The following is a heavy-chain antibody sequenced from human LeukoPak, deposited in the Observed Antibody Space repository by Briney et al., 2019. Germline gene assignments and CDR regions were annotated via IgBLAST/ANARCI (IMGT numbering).Heavy chain of an antibody. J-gene: IGHJ4*02. V-gene: IGHV3-15*01. D-gene: IGHD2-2*02. CDR1: GFTFSNGW. Sequence: GGSLRLSCAASGFTFSNGWMSWVRQAPGKGLEWVGRIKSRSERGTTDYAAPVKGRFTISRDGSTNTVYLHMNSLKTEDTAVYFCTSNLYCSTSSCYTLDNWGQGTLVAVSP. CDR3: TSNLYCSTSSCYTLDN. CDR2: IKSRSERGTT.